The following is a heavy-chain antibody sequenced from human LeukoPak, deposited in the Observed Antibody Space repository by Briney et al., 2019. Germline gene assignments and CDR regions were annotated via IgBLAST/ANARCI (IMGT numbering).Heavy chain of an antibody. V-gene: IGHV4-34*01. CDR1: GGSFSGYY. Sequence: SETLSLTCAVYGGSFSGYYWSWIRQPPGKGLEWIGEINHSGSTNYNPSLKSRVTISVDTSKNQFSLKLSSVTAADTAVYYCARDYYDSSGYYTDYWGQGTLVTVSS. CDR3: ARDYYDSSGYYTDY. J-gene: IGHJ4*02. CDR2: INHSGST. D-gene: IGHD3-22*01.